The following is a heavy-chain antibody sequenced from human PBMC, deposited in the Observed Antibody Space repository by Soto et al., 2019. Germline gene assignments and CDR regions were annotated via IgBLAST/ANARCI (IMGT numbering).Heavy chain of an antibody. V-gene: IGHV4-59*04. Sequence: PSETLSLTCTVSGRSISSYYWSWIRQPPGKGLEWIGYIYYSGSTYYNPSLKSRVTIFVDTSKNQFSLKLSSVTAADTAVYYCARLNGYCVSTGCHGYYGMDGWGQETTVTVT. CDR2: IYYSGST. CDR3: ARLNGYCVSTGCHGYYGMDG. CDR1: GRSISSYY. D-gene: IGHD2-2*03. J-gene: IGHJ6*02.